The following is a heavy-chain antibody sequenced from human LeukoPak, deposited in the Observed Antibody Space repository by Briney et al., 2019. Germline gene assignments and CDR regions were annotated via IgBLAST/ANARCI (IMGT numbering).Heavy chain of an antibody. D-gene: IGHD4-11*01. Sequence: ASVKVSCKASGYTFSNFDINWVRQATGQGLEWMGWMNPKTGNTGSAQKLQGRVTISGDTSISTAYMELSSLRSEDTAVYYCVRIDYSNAFDIWGQGTMVTVSS. CDR1: GYTFSNFD. CDR2: MNPKTGNT. J-gene: IGHJ3*02. CDR3: VRIDYSNAFDI. V-gene: IGHV1-8*01.